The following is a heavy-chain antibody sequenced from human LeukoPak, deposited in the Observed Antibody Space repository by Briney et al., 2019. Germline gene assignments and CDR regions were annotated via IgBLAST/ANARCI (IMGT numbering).Heavy chain of an antibody. J-gene: IGHJ4*02. CDR2: IWYDGSNK. Sequence: GGSLRLSCAASGFTFSRHVMHWVRQAPGKGLEWVPLIWYDGSNKNYADSVKGRLTISRDNSKNTLNLQMNSLRVEDTAVYYCARDITGSYSVDYWGQGTLVTVSS. D-gene: IGHD1-26*01. CDR1: GFTFSRHV. V-gene: IGHV3-30*02. CDR3: ARDITGSYSVDY.